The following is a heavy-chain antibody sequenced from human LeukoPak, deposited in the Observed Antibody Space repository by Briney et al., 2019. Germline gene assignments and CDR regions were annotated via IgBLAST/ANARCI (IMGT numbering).Heavy chain of an antibody. V-gene: IGHV5-51*03. CDR2: IYPGDSDT. CDR3: ARVGGSYAAVDY. CDR1: GYSFTSYW. Sequence: GGSLKISCKGSGYSFTSYWIGWVRPMPGKGLEWMGIIYPGDSDTRYSPSFQGQVTISADKSITTPYLQWSSQQASRTAMYYCARVGGSYAAVDYWGQGTLVTVSS. J-gene: IGHJ4*02. D-gene: IGHD1-26*01.